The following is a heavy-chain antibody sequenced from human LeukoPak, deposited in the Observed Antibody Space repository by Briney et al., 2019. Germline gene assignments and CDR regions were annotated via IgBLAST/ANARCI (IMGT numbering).Heavy chain of an antibody. D-gene: IGHD4-17*01. V-gene: IGHV1-2*02. CDR3: ARTVTTLGYFYYYMDV. CDR1: GYTFTGYY. J-gene: IGHJ6*03. Sequence: GASVKVSCKASGYTFTGYYMHWVRQAPGQGLEWMGWINPNSGGTNYAQKFQGRVTMTRDTSISTAYMELSRLRSDDTAVYYCARTVTTLGYFYYYMDVWGKGTTVTISS. CDR2: INPNSGGT.